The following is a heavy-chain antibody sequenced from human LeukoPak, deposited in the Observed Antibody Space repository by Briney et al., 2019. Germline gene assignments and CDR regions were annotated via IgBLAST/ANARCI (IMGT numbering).Heavy chain of an antibody. CDR3: AKDAVFGDYEWVFDY. Sequence: GGSLRLSCAASGFTFGNYWMNWVRQGPGKGLEWVAVISYDGSNKYYADSVKGRFTISRDNSKNTLYLQMNSLRAEDTAVYYCAKDAVFGDYEWVFDYWGQGTLVTVSS. V-gene: IGHV3-30*18. J-gene: IGHJ4*02. D-gene: IGHD4-17*01. CDR2: ISYDGSNK. CDR1: GFTFGNYW.